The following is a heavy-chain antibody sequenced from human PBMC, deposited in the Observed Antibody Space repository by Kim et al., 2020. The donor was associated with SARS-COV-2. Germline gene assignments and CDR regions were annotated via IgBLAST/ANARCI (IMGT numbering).Heavy chain of an antibody. J-gene: IGHJ4*02. Sequence: SVKVSCKASGCTFTSYAMRWVRQAPGQGLEWMGWIIPSFGTTNYAQKFQGRVTITADESTSTAYMELSSLRSEDTAVYYCAREGGSWGVRLWDYWGQGTLVTVSS. V-gene: IGHV1-69*13. CDR3: AREGGSWGVRLWDY. D-gene: IGHD6-13*01. CDR1: GCTFTSYA. CDR2: IIPSFGTT.